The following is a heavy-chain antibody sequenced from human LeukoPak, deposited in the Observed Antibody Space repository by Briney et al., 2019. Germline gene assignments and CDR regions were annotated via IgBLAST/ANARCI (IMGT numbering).Heavy chain of an antibody. Sequence: GGSLRLSCAASGFTFSSYSMNWVRQAPGKGLEWVSYISSSSSTIYYADSVKGRFTISRDNAKNSLYLQMNSLRAEDTAVYYCARESPLTPGVVRLKAFDIWGQGTMVTVSS. CDR2: ISSSSSTI. CDR3: ARESPLTPGVVRLKAFDI. V-gene: IGHV3-48*04. J-gene: IGHJ3*02. D-gene: IGHD2-2*01. CDR1: GFTFSSYS.